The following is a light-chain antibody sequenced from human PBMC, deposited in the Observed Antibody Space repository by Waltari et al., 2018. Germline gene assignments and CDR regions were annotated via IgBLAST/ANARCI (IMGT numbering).Light chain of an antibody. Sequence: QSALAQPASVSGSPGQSITLSCTGISSDIGCYKYVSWYQQHPGKAPKLLIFDVNNRPSGVSNRFSASKSGNTASLTISDLQAEDEADYYCSSYTTSSTLELFGGGTRLTVL. J-gene: IGLJ3*02. V-gene: IGLV2-14*01. CDR2: DVN. CDR1: SSDIGCYKY. CDR3: SSYTTSSTLEL.